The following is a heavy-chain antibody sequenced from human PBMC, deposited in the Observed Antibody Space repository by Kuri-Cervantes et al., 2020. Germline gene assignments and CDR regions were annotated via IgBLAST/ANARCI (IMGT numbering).Heavy chain of an antibody. V-gene: IGHV4-34*01. Sequence: GSLRLSCAVYGGSFGGYYWSWIRQPPGKGLEWIGEINHSGSTNYNPSLKSRVTISVDTSKNQFSLKLSSVTAADTAVYYGARAVNSSSSVFVFRAGYFDYWGQGTLVTVSS. CDR1: GGSFGGYY. CDR2: INHSGST. J-gene: IGHJ4*02. CDR3: ARAVNSSSSVFVFRAGYFDY. D-gene: IGHD6-6*01.